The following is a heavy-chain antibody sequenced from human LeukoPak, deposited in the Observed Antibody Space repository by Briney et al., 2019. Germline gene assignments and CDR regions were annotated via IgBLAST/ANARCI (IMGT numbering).Heavy chain of an antibody. J-gene: IGHJ3*02. CDR1: GGSISSGGYY. CDR3: ARQSRHLGYCSGGSCQTDTFDI. D-gene: IGHD2-15*01. Sequence: PSQTLSLTCTVSGGSISSGGYYWSWIRQPPGKGLEWIGYIYHSGSTYYNPSLKSRVTISVDRSKNQFSLKLNSVTAADTAVYYCARQSRHLGYCSGGSCQTDTFDIWGQGTMVTVSS. V-gene: IGHV4-30-2*01. CDR2: IYHSGST.